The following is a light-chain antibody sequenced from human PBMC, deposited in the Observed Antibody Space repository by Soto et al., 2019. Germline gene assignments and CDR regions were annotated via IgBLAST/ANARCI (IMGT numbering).Light chain of an antibody. Sequence: QSVLTQPPSASGSPGQSVTISCTGTSSDVGAYNYVSWYQQHAGKAPKLVIYEVTKRHSGVPDRFSGSKSANTASLTVSGLQAEDEAYYYCSSFASSNPWVFGGGTKLTVL. CDR2: EVT. J-gene: IGLJ3*02. CDR3: SSFASSNPWV. V-gene: IGLV2-8*01. CDR1: SSDVGAYNY.